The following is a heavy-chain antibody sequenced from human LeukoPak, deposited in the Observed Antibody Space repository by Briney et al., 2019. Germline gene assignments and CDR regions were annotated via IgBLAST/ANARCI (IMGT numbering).Heavy chain of an antibody. D-gene: IGHD3-22*01. CDR3: ATWYYYDSSDYYLADY. V-gene: IGHV1-24*01. CDR1: GYTLTELS. J-gene: IGHJ4*02. CDR2: FDPEDGET. Sequence: ASVKVSCKVSGYTLTELSMHWVRQAPGKGLEWMGGFDPEDGETIYAQKFQGRVTMTEDTSTDTAYMELGSLRSEDTAVYYCATWYYYDSSDYYLADYWGQGTLVTVSS.